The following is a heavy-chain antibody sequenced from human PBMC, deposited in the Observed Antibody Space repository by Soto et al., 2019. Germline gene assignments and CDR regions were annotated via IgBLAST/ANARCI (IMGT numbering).Heavy chain of an antibody. D-gene: IGHD3-10*01. CDR1: GFTIRNYA. CDR3: EGSGT. V-gene: IGHV3-23*04. Sequence: EVQVVESGGDLVQPGGSLRLSCAASGFTIRNYAMSWVRQAPGKALEWVSGISGGSDRTYYADSVKGRFTIFKDNSKNPLYLQMSILNVEDTAVYHCEGSGTWGQGTMVTVSS. J-gene: IGHJ3*01. CDR2: ISGGSDRT.